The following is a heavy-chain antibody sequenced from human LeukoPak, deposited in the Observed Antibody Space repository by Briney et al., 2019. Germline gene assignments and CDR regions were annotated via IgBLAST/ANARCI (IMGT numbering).Heavy chain of an antibody. CDR2: IYSGGST. CDR1: GFTVSSNY. V-gene: IGHV3-66*02. J-gene: IGHJ5*02. D-gene: IGHD3-3*01. Sequence: GGSLRLSCAASGFTVSSNYMSWVRQAPGKGLEWVSVIYSGGSTYYADSVKGRFTISRDNSKNTLYLQMNSLRAEDTAVYYCARTRGDFWSGYYPFNWFDPRGQGTLVTVSS. CDR3: ARTRGDFWSGYYPFNWFDP.